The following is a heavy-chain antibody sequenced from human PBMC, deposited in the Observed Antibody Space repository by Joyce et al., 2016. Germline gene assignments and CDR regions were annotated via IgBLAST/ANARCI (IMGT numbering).Heavy chain of an antibody. J-gene: IGHJ3*02. CDR1: GDFVSSNSAA. CDR3: ARDAGFGLDALDI. V-gene: IGHV6-1*01. CDR2: TVYRSKWYN. D-gene: IGHD3/OR15-3a*01. Sequence: QVQLQQSGPGLVKPSQILSLTCAISGDFVSSNSAAWNWIRQSPSRGLEWLGRTVYRSKWYNDYAVSVISRISINPDTSKNLFSLHLNSVTPEDTAVYYCARDAGFGLDALDIWGQGTMVTVSS.